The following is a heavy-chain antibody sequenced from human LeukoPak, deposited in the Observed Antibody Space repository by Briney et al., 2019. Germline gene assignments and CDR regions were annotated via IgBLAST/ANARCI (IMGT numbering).Heavy chain of an antibody. Sequence: SETLSLTCIVSGGSISGYYWSWIRQPAGEGVEWIGRIYTSGSSNYNPSLKSRVTISVDKSKNQFYLKLSSVTAADTAVYYCARGRSSSGWSYYFDYWGQGTLVSVSS. CDR2: IYTSGSS. J-gene: IGHJ4*02. CDR1: GGSISGYY. V-gene: IGHV4-4*07. D-gene: IGHD6-19*01. CDR3: ARGRSSSGWSYYFDY.